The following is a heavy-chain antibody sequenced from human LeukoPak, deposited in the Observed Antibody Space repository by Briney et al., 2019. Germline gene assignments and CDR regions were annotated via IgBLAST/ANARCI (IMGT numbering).Heavy chain of an antibody. J-gene: IGHJ3*02. Sequence: PSETLSLTCAVYGGSFSGYYWSWNRQPPGKGLEWIGEINHSGSTNYNPSLKSRVTISVDTSKNQFSLKLSSVTAADTAVYYCARGLRRLGIWGQGTMVTVSS. CDR2: INHSGST. CDR3: ARGLRRLGI. CDR1: GGSFSGYY. V-gene: IGHV4-34*01. D-gene: IGHD3-16*01.